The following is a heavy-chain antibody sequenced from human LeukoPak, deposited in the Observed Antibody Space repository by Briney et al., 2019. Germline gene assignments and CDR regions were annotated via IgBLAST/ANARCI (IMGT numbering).Heavy chain of an antibody. CDR1: GYTFTSYG. V-gene: IGHV1-18*01. CDR3: ARDGGGYSYGDLRFGY. J-gene: IGHJ4*02. CDR2: ISAYNGNT. Sequence: GASVKVSCKASGYTFTSYGISWVRQAPGQGLEWMGWISAYNGNTNYAQKFQGRVTITADKSTSTAYMELSSLRSEDTAVYYCARDGGGYSYGDLRFGYWGQGTLVTVSS. D-gene: IGHD5-18*01.